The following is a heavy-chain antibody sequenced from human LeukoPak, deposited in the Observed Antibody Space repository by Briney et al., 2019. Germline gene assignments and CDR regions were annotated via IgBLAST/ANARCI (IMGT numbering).Heavy chain of an antibody. J-gene: IGHJ2*01. CDR1: GFSFSDNY. Sequence: PGGSLRLSCAASGFSFSDNYMSWVRQAPGKGLEWVSAISDSGGSAYYADSVKGRFTISRDNSKNTLYLQMNSLRAEDTAVYYCAKTPVAGPYWYFDLWGRGTLVTVSS. CDR3: AKTPVAGPYWYFDL. CDR2: ISDSGGSA. D-gene: IGHD6-19*01. V-gene: IGHV3-23*01.